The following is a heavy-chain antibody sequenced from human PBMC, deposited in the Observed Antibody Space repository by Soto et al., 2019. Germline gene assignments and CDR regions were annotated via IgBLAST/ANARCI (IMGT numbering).Heavy chain of an antibody. J-gene: IGHJ6*02. CDR3: ARDRGIAAAGQYYYYYYGMDV. CDR2: ISHNGVSR. Sequence: PGGSLRLSCSASGFTFGSYAFHWVRQAPGKGLEYVSAISHNGVSRYYADSVKGRFTISRDNSKNTLYLQMNSLRAEDTAVYYCARDRGIAAAGQYYYYYYGMDVWGQGTTVTVSS. D-gene: IGHD6-13*01. CDR1: GFTFGSYA. V-gene: IGHV3-64*04.